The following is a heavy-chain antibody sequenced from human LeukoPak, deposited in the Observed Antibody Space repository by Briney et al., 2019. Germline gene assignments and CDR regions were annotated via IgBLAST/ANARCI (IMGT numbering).Heavy chain of an antibody. CDR3: AGDGLS. CDR1: GYTFTGYY. D-gene: IGHD6-19*01. J-gene: IGHJ5*02. V-gene: IGHV1-69*13. CDR2: FIPTLGTA. Sequence: SVTVSCKASGYTFTGYYMHWVRQAPGQGLEWMGAFIPTLGTAKYPQKSQGRVTVVVDESTSTTYMEFSSLRSEGPAVCYCAGDGLSWGQGTLVTVSS.